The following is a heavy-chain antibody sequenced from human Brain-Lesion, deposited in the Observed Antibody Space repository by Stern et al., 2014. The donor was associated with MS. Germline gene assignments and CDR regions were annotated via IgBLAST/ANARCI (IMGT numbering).Heavy chain of an antibody. CDR3: VRPDIMGTIWN. Sequence: QVQLVESGPGLVKPSETLSLTCTVSGGSITSSSYYWGWIRQPPGRGLEYIGTVYYTGSTFYDPSLKSRVTLSVDKSKNPVALKLTSVTAADTAVYYCVRPDIMGTIWNWGQGTLVTVSS. CDR1: GGSITSSSYY. J-gene: IGHJ4*02. CDR2: VYYTGST. V-gene: IGHV4-39*01. D-gene: IGHD1-26*01.